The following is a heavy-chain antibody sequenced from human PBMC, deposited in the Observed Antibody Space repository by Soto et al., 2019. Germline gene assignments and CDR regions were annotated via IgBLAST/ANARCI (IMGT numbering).Heavy chain of an antibody. Sequence: EVQLVESGGGLVQPGRSLRLSCAASGFNFDDYGMHWVRQAPGKGLEWVAGISWNSGTFGYADSLQGRFTISRDNAKNSLFLQMNSLRTEDTAFYYCAKDIGKIWYPDAFDFWGQGTMVAVSS. CDR2: ISWNSGTF. CDR3: AKDIGKIWYPDAFDF. CDR1: GFNFDDYG. J-gene: IGHJ3*01. V-gene: IGHV3-9*01. D-gene: IGHD6-13*01.